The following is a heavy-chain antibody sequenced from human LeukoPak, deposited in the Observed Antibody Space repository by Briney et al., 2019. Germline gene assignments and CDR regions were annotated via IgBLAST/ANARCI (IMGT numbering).Heavy chain of an antibody. CDR3: ARDQHSYGSGFDY. CDR2: IYYSGGT. D-gene: IGHD5-18*01. CDR1: GGSISSGDYY. J-gene: IGHJ4*02. Sequence: PSQTLSLTCTVSGGSISSGDYYWSWIRQPPGKGLEWIGYIYYSGGTYYNPSLKSRVTISVDTSKNQFSLKLSSVTAADTAVYYCARDQHSYGSGFDYWGQGTLVTVSS. V-gene: IGHV4-30-4*01.